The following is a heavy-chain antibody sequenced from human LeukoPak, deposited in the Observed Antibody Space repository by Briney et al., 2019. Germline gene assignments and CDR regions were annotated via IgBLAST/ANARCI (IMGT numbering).Heavy chain of an antibody. Sequence: GGSLRLSCAASGFTFDDYGMSWVRQAPGKGLEWVSGINWNGGSTGYADSVKGRFTISRDNAKNSLYLQMNSLRAEDTAVYYCARAPAYYDILTGPIALNWFDPWGQGTLVTVSS. J-gene: IGHJ5*02. V-gene: IGHV3-20*04. D-gene: IGHD3-9*01. CDR2: INWNGGST. CDR3: ARAPAYYDILTGPIALNWFDP. CDR1: GFTFDDYG.